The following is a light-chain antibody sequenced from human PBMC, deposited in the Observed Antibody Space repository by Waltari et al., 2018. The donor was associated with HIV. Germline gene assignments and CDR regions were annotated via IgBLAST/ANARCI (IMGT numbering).Light chain of an antibody. Sequence: DIQMTQSPSSLSASVGDRVTISFQASQDISNHLNWYQQKPGKAPNLLIYDATNLETGAPSRFSGSGSGTDFTFTISSLQPADIATYYCQQYHHLPWAFGQGTKVEF. CDR1: QDISNH. CDR3: QQYHHLPWA. J-gene: IGKJ1*01. CDR2: DAT. V-gene: IGKV1-33*01.